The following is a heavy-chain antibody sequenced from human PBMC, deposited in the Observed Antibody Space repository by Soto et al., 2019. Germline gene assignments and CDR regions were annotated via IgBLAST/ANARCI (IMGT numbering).Heavy chain of an antibody. J-gene: IGHJ4*02. CDR2: IYYSGST. CDR3: ARRNWPGYYFDY. Sequence: QLQLQESGPGLVKPSETLSLTCTVSGGSISSSSYYWGWIRQPPGKGLEWIGSIYYSGSTYYNPSLKSRVTISVDTSKNQFSLKLSSVTAADTAVYYSARRNWPGYYFDYWGQGTLVTVSS. V-gene: IGHV4-39*01. CDR1: GGSISSSSYY.